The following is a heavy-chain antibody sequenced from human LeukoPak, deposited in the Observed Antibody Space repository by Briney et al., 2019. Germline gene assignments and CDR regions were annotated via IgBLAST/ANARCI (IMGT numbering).Heavy chain of an antibody. CDR1: GFTFSSYA. CDR3: AKPRPGILVVITN. J-gene: IGHJ4*02. Sequence: GGSLRLSCAASGFTFSSYAMHWVRQAPGKGLEYVSAISSNGGSTYYANSVKGRFTISRDNSKNTLYLQMGSLRAEDMAVYYCAKPRPGILVVITNWAKGTLVTVP. D-gene: IGHD3-22*01. CDR2: ISSNGGST. V-gene: IGHV3-64*01.